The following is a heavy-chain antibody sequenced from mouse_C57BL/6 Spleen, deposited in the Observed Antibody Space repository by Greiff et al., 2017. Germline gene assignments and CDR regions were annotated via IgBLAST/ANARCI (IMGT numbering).Heavy chain of an antibody. J-gene: IGHJ1*03. Sequence: QVQLQQPGAELVKPGASVKMSCKASGYTFTSYWITWVKQRPGQGLVWIGDIYPGSGSTNYNEKFKSKATLTVDTSSSTAYMQLSSLTSEDSAVYYCARFYDYDEGWYFDVWGTGTTVTVSS. CDR1: GYTFTSYW. V-gene: IGHV1-55*01. CDR3: ARFYDYDEGWYFDV. D-gene: IGHD2-4*01. CDR2: IYPGSGST.